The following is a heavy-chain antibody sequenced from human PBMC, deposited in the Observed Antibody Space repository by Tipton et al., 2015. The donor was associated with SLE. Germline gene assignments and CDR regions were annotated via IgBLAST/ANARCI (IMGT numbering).Heavy chain of an antibody. Sequence: WIRQPPGKGLEWVANIKQDGSEKYYVDSVKGRFTISRDNAKNSLYLQMNSLRAEDTAVYYCARAYSSRGFDYWGQGTLVTVSS. CDR2: IKQDGSEK. J-gene: IGHJ4*02. D-gene: IGHD6-13*01. V-gene: IGHV3-7*01. CDR3: ARAYSSRGFDY.